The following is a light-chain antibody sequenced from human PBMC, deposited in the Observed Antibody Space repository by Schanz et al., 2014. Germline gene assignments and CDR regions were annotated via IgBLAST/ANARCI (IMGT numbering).Light chain of an antibody. V-gene: IGKV3D-15*01. J-gene: IGKJ1*01. CDR1: QSIGST. Sequence: EIVVTQSPASLSVSPGDRAALSCRASQSIGSTLAWYQQKPGQAPRLLIYGTSIRATGIPDRFSGSGSGTDFTLTISRLEPEDFAVYYCQQYNKWPPWTFGQGTKVEI. CDR2: GTS. CDR3: QQYNKWPPWT.